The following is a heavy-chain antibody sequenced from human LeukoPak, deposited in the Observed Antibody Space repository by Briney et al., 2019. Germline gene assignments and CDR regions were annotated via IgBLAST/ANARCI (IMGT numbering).Heavy chain of an antibody. Sequence: GGSQRLSCAASGFTFSSYSMNWVRQAPGKGLEWVSSISSSSSYIYYADSVKGRFTISRDNAKNSLYLQMNSLRAEDTAVYYCAKDRDIVVVPAAIGYFDYWGQGTLVTVSS. V-gene: IGHV3-21*04. D-gene: IGHD2-2*01. CDR1: GFTFSSYS. CDR2: ISSSSSYI. J-gene: IGHJ4*02. CDR3: AKDRDIVVVPAAIGYFDY.